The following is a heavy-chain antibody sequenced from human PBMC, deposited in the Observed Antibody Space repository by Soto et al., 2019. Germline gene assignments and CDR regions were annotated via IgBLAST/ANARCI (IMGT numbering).Heavy chain of an antibody. CDR3: ARIPYYYDSRDYYSGMDV. V-gene: IGHV2-70*01. J-gene: IGHJ6*02. CDR1: GFSLSTSGMC. Sequence: SGPTLVNPTQTLTLTCTLYGFSLSTSGMCVSWIRQPPGKALEWLALIDWDDDKYYSTSLKTRLTISKDTSKNQVVLTMTNMDPVDTATYYCARIPYYYDSRDYYSGMDVWGQGTTVTVS. CDR2: IDWDDDK. D-gene: IGHD3-22*01.